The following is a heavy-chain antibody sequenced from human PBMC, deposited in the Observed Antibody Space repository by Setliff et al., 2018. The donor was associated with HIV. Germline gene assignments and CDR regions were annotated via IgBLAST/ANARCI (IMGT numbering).Heavy chain of an antibody. CDR1: GESFSGYY. CDR2: VNHSGDT. D-gene: IGHD3-22*01. J-gene: IGHJ4*02. CDR3: ARGTVITYFYDSSGSFDY. V-gene: IGHV4-34*01. Sequence: SETLSLTCAVYGESFSGYYWTWIRQPPGKGLEWIGEVNHSGDTNYNPSLKSRVTISADTSKNQFSLKLTSVTAADTAVYYCARGTVITYFYDSSGSFDYWGQGTLVTVSS.